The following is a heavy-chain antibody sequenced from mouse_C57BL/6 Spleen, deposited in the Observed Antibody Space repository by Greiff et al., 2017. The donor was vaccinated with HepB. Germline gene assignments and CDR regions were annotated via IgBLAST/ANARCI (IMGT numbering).Heavy chain of an antibody. J-gene: IGHJ1*03. CDR1: GYTFTSYW. V-gene: IGHV1-52*01. Sequence: QVQLQQPGAELVRPGSSVKLSCKASGYTFTSYWMHWVKQRPIQGLEWIGNIDPSDSETHYNQKFKDKATLTVDKSSSTAYMQLSSLTSEDSAVYYCARSSPSYWYFDVWGTGTTVTVSS. CDR2: IDPSDSET. CDR3: ARSSPSYWYFDV.